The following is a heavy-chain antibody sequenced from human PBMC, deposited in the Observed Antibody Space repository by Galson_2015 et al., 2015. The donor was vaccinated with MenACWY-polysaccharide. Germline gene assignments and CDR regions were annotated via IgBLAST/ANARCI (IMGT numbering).Heavy chain of an antibody. J-gene: IGHJ4*02. D-gene: IGHD2-8*01. Sequence: SLRLSCAASGFTFSGNWMHWVRQAPGKGLVWVSRINSDGRSTSYADSVKGRFTTSRDNAKNTLYLQMNSLSAEDTAVYYCARNGRPYTSGAIPDYWGQGTLVTVSS. V-gene: IGHV3-74*01. CDR2: INSDGRST. CDR3: ARNGRPYTSGAIPDY. CDR1: GFTFSGNW.